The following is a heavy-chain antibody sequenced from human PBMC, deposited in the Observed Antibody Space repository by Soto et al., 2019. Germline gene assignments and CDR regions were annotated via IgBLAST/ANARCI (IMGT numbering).Heavy chain of an antibody. Sequence: EVQLVETGGGLIYPGGSLRLSCAASGFSVSSDSMNWVRQAPGKGLEWVSTISSRGDVTYYADAVKGRFTISRDNSKNTLFLQMNSLRAEDAALYYCVKDMTMVRGVLAYFFDYWGQGTLVTVSS. CDR3: VKDMTMVRGVLAYFFDY. V-gene: IGHV3-23*04. D-gene: IGHD3-10*01. CDR1: GFSVSSDS. J-gene: IGHJ4*02. CDR2: ISSRGDVT.